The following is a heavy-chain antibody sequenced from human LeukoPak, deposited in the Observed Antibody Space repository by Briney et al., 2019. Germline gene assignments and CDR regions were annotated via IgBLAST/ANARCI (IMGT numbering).Heavy chain of an antibody. CDR1: GGSIRTYY. CDR2: IYTSGTT. J-gene: IGHJ4*02. V-gene: IGHV4-4*07. D-gene: IGHD3-10*01. CDR3: ARGGSNSYYLDYFDY. Sequence: SSETLSLTCTVSGGSIRTYYWSWIRQPAGKGLEWIGRIYTSGTTNYNPSLKSRVTMSVDTSKNQFSLKLSSLTAADTAVYYCARGGSNSYYLDYFDYWGQGILVTVSS.